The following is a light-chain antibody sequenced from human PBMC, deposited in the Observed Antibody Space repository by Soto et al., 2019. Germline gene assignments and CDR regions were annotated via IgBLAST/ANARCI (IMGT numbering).Light chain of an antibody. CDR3: QQYSSSPQT. J-gene: IGKJ1*01. Sequence: EIVLTQSPGTLSLSPGEGAALSCRASQSLSSNSLAWYQHKPGQAPRLLNYGASSKATGVPDRFYGTGSGTDFTLTISRLEPEDFAVYYCQQYSSSPQTFGQGTKVDIK. CDR1: QSLSSNS. CDR2: GAS. V-gene: IGKV3-20*01.